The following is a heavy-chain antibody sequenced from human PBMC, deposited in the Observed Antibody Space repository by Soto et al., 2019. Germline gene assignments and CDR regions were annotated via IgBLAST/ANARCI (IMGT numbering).Heavy chain of an antibody. CDR1: GFTFSSYS. CDR3: ARGSTDSYPGSRIFDF. Sequence: GGSLRLSCAASGFTFSSYSMSWVRQAPGTGLEWVSTITDTGGDAKYADSVRGRFVISRDNSKKTLYLQMTSLTAEDSAMYYCARGSTDSYPGSRIFDFWGRGTLVTVSS. J-gene: IGHJ4*02. V-gene: IGHV3-23*01. CDR2: ITDTGGDA. D-gene: IGHD3-10*01.